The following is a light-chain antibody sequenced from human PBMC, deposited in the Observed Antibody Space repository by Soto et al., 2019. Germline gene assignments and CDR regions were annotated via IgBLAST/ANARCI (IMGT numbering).Light chain of an antibody. CDR1: QTIGRY. CDR2: GTS. Sequence: DIQMTQSPSSLSASVGDRVTLTCRASQTIGRYLNWYQQKPGKAPTLLIFGTSNLKRGVPSRFSGSGSGTDFTLTISSLQPEDFSTFYCQQTYTTPAFGQGTKVEV. CDR3: QQTYTTPA. J-gene: IGKJ1*01. V-gene: IGKV1-39*01.